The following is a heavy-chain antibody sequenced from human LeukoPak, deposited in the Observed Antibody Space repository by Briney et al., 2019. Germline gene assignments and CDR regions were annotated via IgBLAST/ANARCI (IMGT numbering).Heavy chain of an antibody. J-gene: IGHJ3*01. D-gene: IGHD2-2*01. V-gene: IGHV3-74*01. CDR2: ISGDGSTT. CDR1: GFSFSTYW. CDR3: AREGLVCIRTSCYLAAFDL. Sequence: PGGSLRLSCAASGFSFSTYWMHWVRQAPGKGLMWVSRISGDGSTTNYADSVKGRFTISRDNAKNTLSPQMNSLRAEDTAVYYCAREGLVCIRTSCYLAAFDLWGQGTVVTVSS.